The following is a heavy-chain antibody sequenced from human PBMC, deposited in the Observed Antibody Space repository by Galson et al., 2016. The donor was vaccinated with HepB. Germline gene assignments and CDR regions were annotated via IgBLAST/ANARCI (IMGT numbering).Heavy chain of an antibody. CDR3: ARGRPTENYGIDV. CDR2: VYKDGSA. D-gene: IGHD1-14*01. CDR1: GGSISIPIYF. Sequence: SETLSLTCTVSGGSISIPIYFWGWIRQPPGKGLEWIGYVYKDGSANYNPSLKSRGTISLDTSKNQFFLNLTSVTAADTAVYYCARGRPTENYGIDVWGQGTTVTVSS. V-gene: IGHV4-61*01. J-gene: IGHJ6*02.